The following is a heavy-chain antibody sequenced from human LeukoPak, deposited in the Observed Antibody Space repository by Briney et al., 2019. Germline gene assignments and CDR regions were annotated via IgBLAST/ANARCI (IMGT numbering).Heavy chain of an antibody. CDR3: ARHELHDSSAGYYYGMDV. CDR1: GYSFTSYW. CDR2: IYPGDSDT. Sequence: GESLKISCKGSGYSFTSYWIGWVRQMPGKGLEWMGIIYPGDSDTRYSPSFQGQVTISADKSISTAYLQWSSLKASDTAMYYSARHELHDSSAGYYYGMDVWGQGTTVTVSS. J-gene: IGHJ6*02. D-gene: IGHD3-22*01. V-gene: IGHV5-51*01.